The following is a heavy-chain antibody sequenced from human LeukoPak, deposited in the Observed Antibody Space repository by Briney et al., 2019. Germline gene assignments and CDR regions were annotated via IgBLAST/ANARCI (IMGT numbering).Heavy chain of an antibody. J-gene: IGHJ4*02. V-gene: IGHV3-66*01. D-gene: IGHD4-17*01. Sequence: PGGSLRLSCAASGFTVSSNYMSWVRQAPGKGLEWVSVIYSGGSTYYADSVKGRFTISRDNSKNTQYLQMNSLRAEDTAVYYCAGTTVTNLGDYWGQGTLVTVSS. CDR3: AGTTVTNLGDY. CDR1: GFTVSSNY. CDR2: IYSGGST.